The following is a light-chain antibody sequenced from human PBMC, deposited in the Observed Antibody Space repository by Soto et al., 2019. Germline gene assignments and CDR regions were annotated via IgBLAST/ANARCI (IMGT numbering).Light chain of an antibody. CDR3: GTWDSSRSSWV. V-gene: IGLV1-51*02. CDR2: EDN. Sequence: QSVLTQPPSVSAAPGQKVTISCSGSSSNIGNSYVSWYQQLPGAAPKLLIYEDNKRPSGIPVRFSGSKSGASATLGITGLQAGDEADYYCGTWDSSRSSWVCGGGTKLTVL. J-gene: IGLJ3*02. CDR1: SSNIGNSY.